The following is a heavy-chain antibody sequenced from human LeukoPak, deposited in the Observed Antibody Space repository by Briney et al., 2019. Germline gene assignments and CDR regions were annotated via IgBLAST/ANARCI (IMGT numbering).Heavy chain of an antibody. CDR2: ISGSGGST. Sequence: GGSLRLSCGASTFTFSSYGMSWVRQAPGKGLEWVSAISGSGGSTYYADSVKGRFTISRDNSKNSLYLQMNSLRDEDTAVYYCARVQTSAFDIWGQGTMVTVSS. V-gene: IGHV3-23*01. D-gene: IGHD1-1*01. J-gene: IGHJ3*02. CDR1: TFTFSSYG. CDR3: ARVQTSAFDI.